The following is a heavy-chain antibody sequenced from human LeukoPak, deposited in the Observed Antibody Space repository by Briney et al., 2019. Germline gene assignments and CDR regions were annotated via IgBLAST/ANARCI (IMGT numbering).Heavy chain of an antibody. D-gene: IGHD6-19*01. J-gene: IGHJ5*02. CDR2: IIPIFGTA. Sequence: SVTVSCKTSGGTFSSYAISWVRQAPGQGLEWMGGIIPIFGTANYAQKFQGRVTITADEPTSTAYMELSSLRSEDTAVYYCARDPRIAVAGTKNWFDPWGQGTLVTVSS. CDR1: GGTFSSYA. CDR3: ARDPRIAVAGTKNWFDP. V-gene: IGHV1-69*13.